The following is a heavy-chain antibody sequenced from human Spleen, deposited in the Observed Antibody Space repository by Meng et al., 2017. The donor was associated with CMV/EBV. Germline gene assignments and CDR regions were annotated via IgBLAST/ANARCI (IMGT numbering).Heavy chain of an antibody. J-gene: IGHJ4*02. Sequence: GESLKISCAASGFTFSDYYMSWIRQAPGKGLEWVSYISSSGSTIYYADSVKGRFTISRDNAKNSLYLQMNSLRAEDTAVYYCARDHREVAAAGTGEYFDYWGQGTLVTVSS. CDR1: GFTFSDYY. V-gene: IGHV3-11*01. CDR3: ARDHREVAAAGTGEYFDY. D-gene: IGHD6-13*01. CDR2: ISSSGSTI.